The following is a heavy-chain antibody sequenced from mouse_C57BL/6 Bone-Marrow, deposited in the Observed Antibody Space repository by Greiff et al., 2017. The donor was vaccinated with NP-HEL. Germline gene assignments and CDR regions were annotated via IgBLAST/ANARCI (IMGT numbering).Heavy chain of an antibody. Sequence: VQLQESGPELVKPGASVKISCKASGYSFTSYYIHWVKQRPGQGLEWIGWIYPGSGNTKYNEKFKGKATLTADTSSSTAYMQLSSLTSEDSAVYYCARRHYGSSPYWYFDVWGTGTTVTVSS. CDR1: GYSFTSYY. V-gene: IGHV1-66*01. CDR3: ARRHYGSSPYWYFDV. D-gene: IGHD1-1*01. CDR2: IYPGSGNT. J-gene: IGHJ1*03.